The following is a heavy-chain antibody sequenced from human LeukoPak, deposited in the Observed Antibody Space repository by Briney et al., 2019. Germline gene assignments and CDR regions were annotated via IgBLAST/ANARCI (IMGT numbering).Heavy chain of an antibody. Sequence: GASVKVSCKTSGYTFAAYYIHWVRQAPGQGLEWMGWITPNSGGTNCAQKFQGRVTMTRDTSISTAYMELSILRSDDTAVYYCARATEFDYWGQGTLVTVSS. V-gene: IGHV1-2*02. J-gene: IGHJ4*02. CDR1: GYTFAAYY. CDR3: ARATEFDY. CDR2: ITPNSGGT.